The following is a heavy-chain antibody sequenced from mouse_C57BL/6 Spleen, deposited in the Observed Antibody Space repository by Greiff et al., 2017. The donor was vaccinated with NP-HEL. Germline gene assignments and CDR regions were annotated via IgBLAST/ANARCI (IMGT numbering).Heavy chain of an antibody. CDR2: IYPGSGNT. Sequence: VQLQQSGAELVRPGASVKLSCKASGYTFTDYYINWVKQRPGQGLEWIARIYPGSGNTYYNEKFKGKATLTAEKSSSTAYMQLSSLTSEDSAVYFCARGMYYYGSSYAYFDYWGQGTTLTVSS. CDR1: GYTFTDYY. CDR3: ARGMYYYGSSYAYFDY. J-gene: IGHJ2*01. D-gene: IGHD1-1*01. V-gene: IGHV1-76*01.